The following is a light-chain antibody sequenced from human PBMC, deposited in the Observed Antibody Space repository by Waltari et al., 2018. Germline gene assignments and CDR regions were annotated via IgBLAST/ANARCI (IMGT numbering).Light chain of an antibody. CDR3: QSADSSGDYVV. V-gene: IGLV3-25*03. J-gene: IGLJ2*01. Sequence: SYELTQPPSVSVSPGQPARITFSGDALPKQDSYGYRQKPSQAPILVMFKDSERPSEIPERFSGSSSGTTVTLTISGVQAEDEADYYCQSADSSGDYVVFGGGTKLTVL. CDR1: ALPKQD. CDR2: KDS.